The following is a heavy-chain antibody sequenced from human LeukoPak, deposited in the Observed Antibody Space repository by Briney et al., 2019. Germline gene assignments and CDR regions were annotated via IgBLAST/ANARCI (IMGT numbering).Heavy chain of an antibody. D-gene: IGHD2-15*01. CDR3: ARAPTYCSGGSCYGGRYYYGMDV. V-gene: IGHV3-30-3*01. Sequence: GRSLRLSCAAPGFIFSSYAMHWVRQAPGKGLEWVAVISYDGSNKYYADSVKGRFTISRDNSKNTLYLQMNSLRAEDTAVYYCARAPTYCSGGSCYGGRYYYGMDVWGQGTTVTVSS. J-gene: IGHJ6*02. CDR2: ISYDGSNK. CDR1: GFIFSSYA.